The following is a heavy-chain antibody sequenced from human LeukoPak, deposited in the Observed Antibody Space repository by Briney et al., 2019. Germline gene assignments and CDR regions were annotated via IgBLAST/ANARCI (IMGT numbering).Heavy chain of an antibody. J-gene: IGHJ5*02. Sequence: GGSLRLTCAASGFTFSDYYMSWIRQAPGKGLEWVASISDSGRTKYHTASVKGRFTISRDNAKNSLDLQMNSLSAEDTALYYCARAATFSGSYYGDRWGQGTLVTVSS. CDR2: ISDSGRTK. CDR3: ARAATFSGSYYGDR. CDR1: GFTFSDYY. V-gene: IGHV3-11*04. D-gene: IGHD3-10*01.